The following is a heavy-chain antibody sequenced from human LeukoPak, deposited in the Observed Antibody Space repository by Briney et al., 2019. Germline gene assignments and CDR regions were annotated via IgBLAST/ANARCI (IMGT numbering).Heavy chain of an antibody. V-gene: IGHV4-4*09. D-gene: IGHD6-6*01. CDR2: IYTSGST. CDR1: GGSISSYY. Sequence: SETLSLTCTVSGGSISSYYWSWIRQPPGKGLEWIGYIYTSGSTNYNPSLKSRVTISVDTSMNQFSLKLSSVTAADTAVYYCARHAHSSSSGNWFDPWGQGTLVTVSS. J-gene: IGHJ5*02. CDR3: ARHAHSSSSGNWFDP.